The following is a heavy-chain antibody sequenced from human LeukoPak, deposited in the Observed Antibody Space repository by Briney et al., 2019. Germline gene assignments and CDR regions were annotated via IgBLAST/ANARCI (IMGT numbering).Heavy chain of an antibody. D-gene: IGHD6-13*01. Sequence: GGSLRLSCAASGFTFSDYGMNWVRQAPGKGLEWVSSITTTSTYIYYGDSVKGRFTISRDNAKSSLYLQMNSLRAEDTVVYYCARDLGSSIWRRLDYYYMDVWGRGTTVTVSS. CDR3: ARDLGSSIWRRLDYYYMDV. CDR2: ITTTSTYI. V-gene: IGHV3-21*04. CDR1: GFTFSDYG. J-gene: IGHJ6*03.